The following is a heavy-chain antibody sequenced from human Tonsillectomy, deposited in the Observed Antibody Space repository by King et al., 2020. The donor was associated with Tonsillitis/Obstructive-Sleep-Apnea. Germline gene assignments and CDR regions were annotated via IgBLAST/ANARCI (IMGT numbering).Heavy chain of an antibody. D-gene: IGHD3-9*01. J-gene: IGHJ6*03. CDR2: ISLNSGSI. Sequence: VQLVESGGGLVQPGRSLRLSCAAPGFTFDDYAMHWVRQAPGKGLEWVSGISLNSGSIGYGESVKGGFTISSENAKNSLYLQMNSLRAEDTALYYYAKDMGNVRYFDWLSSGYYSMDVWGKGTTVTVSS. CDR1: GFTFDDYA. V-gene: IGHV3-9*01. CDR3: AKDMGNVRYFDWLSSGYYSMDV.